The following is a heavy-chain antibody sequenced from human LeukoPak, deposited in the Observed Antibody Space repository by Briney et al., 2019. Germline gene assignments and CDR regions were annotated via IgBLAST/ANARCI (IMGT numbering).Heavy chain of an antibody. D-gene: IGHD3-10*01. CDR1: GFTLSSNY. CDR2: IYSGGST. CDR3: ARDGRIWFGELSLFDY. J-gene: IGHJ4*02. V-gene: IGHV3-66*01. Sequence: HPGGSLRLSCAASGFTLSSNYMSWVRQAPGKGLEWGSVIYSGGSTYYADSVKGRFTISRDNSKNTLYLQMNSLRAEDTAVYYCARDGRIWFGELSLFDYWGQGTLVTVSS.